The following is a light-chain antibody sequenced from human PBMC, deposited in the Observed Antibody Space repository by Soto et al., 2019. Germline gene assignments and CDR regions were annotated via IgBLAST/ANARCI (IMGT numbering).Light chain of an antibody. CDR2: DAS. CDR3: QQRSNWPPLT. CDR1: QSVSSY. J-gene: IGKJ4*01. V-gene: IGKV3-11*01. Sequence: IVXTXSXXXXSXXPGXXATLSCRASQSVSSYLAWYQQQPGQAPRLLIYDASNRATGIPAXFXXXXXXXXXXXXXSSLEPEDFAVYYCQQRSNWPPLTFGGGTKVEIK.